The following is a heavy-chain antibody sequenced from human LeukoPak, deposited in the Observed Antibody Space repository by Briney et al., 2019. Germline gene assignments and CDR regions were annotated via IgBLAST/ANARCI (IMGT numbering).Heavy chain of an antibody. CDR3: ARHYQRGATNVDY. CDR2: IYPADSDT. V-gene: IGHV5-51*01. Sequence: KPGESLKISCKGSGYSFTNYWIGWVRQMPGKGLEWMGIIYPADSDTRYSPSFQGQVTISADKSISTAYLQWSSLKASDTAMYYCARHYQRGATNVDYWGQGTLVTVSS. CDR1: GYSFTNYW. J-gene: IGHJ4*02. D-gene: IGHD1-26*01.